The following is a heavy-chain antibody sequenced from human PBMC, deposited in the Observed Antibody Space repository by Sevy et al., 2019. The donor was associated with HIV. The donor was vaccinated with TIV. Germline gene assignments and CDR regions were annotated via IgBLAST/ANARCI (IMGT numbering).Heavy chain of an antibody. Sequence: ASVKVSCKASGYTFTGYYMHWVRQAPGQGLEWMGWINPNSGGTNYAQKFQGRVTMTRDTSISTAYMELSRLRSDDTAVYYCARDGGGGSGSYLPFFDIWGQGTMVTVSS. J-gene: IGHJ3*02. CDR2: INPNSGGT. CDR1: GYTFTGYY. CDR3: ARDGGGGSGSYLPFFDI. V-gene: IGHV1-2*02. D-gene: IGHD3-10*01.